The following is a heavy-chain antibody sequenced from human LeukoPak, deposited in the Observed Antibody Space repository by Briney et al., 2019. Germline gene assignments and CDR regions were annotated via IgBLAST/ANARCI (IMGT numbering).Heavy chain of an antibody. Sequence: ASVKVSCKASGYTFTGHYMHWVRQAPGQGLEWMGWINPNSGGRDYAQKFQGRVTMTRDTSISTAYMELSRLRSDDTAVYYCARDRLTSSSFRYYYDTAGYQSDPFDVWGQGTMVIVSS. CDR1: GYTFTGHY. D-gene: IGHD3-22*01. V-gene: IGHV1-2*02. CDR2: INPNSGGR. CDR3: ARDRLTSSSFRYYYDTAGYQSDPFDV. J-gene: IGHJ3*01.